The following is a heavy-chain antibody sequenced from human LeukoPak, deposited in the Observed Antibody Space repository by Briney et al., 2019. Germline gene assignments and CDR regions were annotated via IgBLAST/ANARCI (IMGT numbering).Heavy chain of an antibody. CDR2: ISWNSGSI. J-gene: IGHJ6*03. D-gene: IGHD2-15*01. V-gene: IGHV3-9*01. Sequence: GESLRLSCAASGFTVSRNYMSWVRQAPGKGLEWVSGISWNSGSIGYADSVKGRFTISRDNAKNSLYLQMNSLRAEDTALYYCAKEGYCSGGSCYYYYMDVWGKGTTVTISS. CDR1: GFTVSRNY. CDR3: AKEGYCSGGSCYYYYMDV.